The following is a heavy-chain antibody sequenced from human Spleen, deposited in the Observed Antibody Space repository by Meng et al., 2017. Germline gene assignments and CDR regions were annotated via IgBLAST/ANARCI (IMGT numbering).Heavy chain of an antibody. CDR1: GGSISSYNW. Sequence: QVQLQEAGPGLVKPSGPLSLTCAVSGGSISSYNWWSWVRQPPGKGLEWIGEIYHSGSTNYNPSLTSRVTISVDKSKNQFSLKLSSVTAADTAVYYCAALWFGESLSDGGGRALDNWGQGTLVTVSS. CDR2: IYHSGST. D-gene: IGHD3-10*01. V-gene: IGHV4-4*02. CDR3: AALWFGESLSDGGGRALDN. J-gene: IGHJ4*02.